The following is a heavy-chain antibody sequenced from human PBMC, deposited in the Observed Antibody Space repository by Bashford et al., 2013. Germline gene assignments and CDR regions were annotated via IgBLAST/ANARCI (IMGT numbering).Heavy chain of an antibody. J-gene: IGHJ5*02. CDR3: ATKPGIAAAKNWFDP. CDR1: GFTFSAYY. V-gene: IGHV1-2*02. Sequence: ASVKVSCKSSGFTFSAYYIHWVRQAPGQGLEWLGWINPSSGGTNYAQKFQGRVTMTRDTSISTAYMELSRLRSDDTAVYYCATKPGIAAAKNWFDPWGQGTLVTVSS. CDR2: INPSSGGT. D-gene: IGHD6-13*01.